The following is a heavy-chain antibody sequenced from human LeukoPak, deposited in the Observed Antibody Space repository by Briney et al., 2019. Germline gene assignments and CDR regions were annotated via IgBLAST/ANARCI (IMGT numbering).Heavy chain of an antibody. V-gene: IGHV4-4*02. J-gene: IGHJ4*02. CDR2: IYHSGST. Sequence: SETLSLTCAVSGGSISSSNWWSWVRQPPGKGLGWIGEIYHSGSTNYTPSLKSRVTISVDKSKNQFSLKLSSVTAADTAVYYCARDSSGWFFDYWGEGTLVTVSS. CDR3: ARDSSGWFFDY. CDR1: GGSISSSNW. D-gene: IGHD6-19*01.